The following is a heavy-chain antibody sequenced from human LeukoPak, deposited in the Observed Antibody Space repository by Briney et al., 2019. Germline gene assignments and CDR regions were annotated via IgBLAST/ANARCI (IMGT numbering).Heavy chain of an antibody. Sequence: GSLRLSCAASGFTFSSYWMSWIRQPPGKGLEWIGEINHSGSTNYNPSLKSRVTISVDTSKNQFSLKLSSVTAADTAVYYCARGRNRGVITIRNWFDPWGQGTLVTVSS. CDR3: ARGRNRGVITIRNWFDP. CDR2: INHSGST. V-gene: IGHV4-34*01. CDR1: GFTFSSYW. J-gene: IGHJ5*02. D-gene: IGHD3-10*01.